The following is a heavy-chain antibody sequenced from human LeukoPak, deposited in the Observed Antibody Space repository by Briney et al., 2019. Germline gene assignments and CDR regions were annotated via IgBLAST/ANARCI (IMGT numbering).Heavy chain of an antibody. Sequence: GASVKVSCKASGYTFTGYYMHWVRQAPGQGLEWMGRINPNSGGTNYAQKFQGRVTMTRDTSISTAYMELSRLRSDDTAVYYCARRRKRLNWFDPWGQGTLVTVSS. D-gene: IGHD1-14*01. CDR2: INPNSGGT. CDR1: GYTFTGYY. CDR3: ARRRKRLNWFDP. J-gene: IGHJ5*02. V-gene: IGHV1-2*06.